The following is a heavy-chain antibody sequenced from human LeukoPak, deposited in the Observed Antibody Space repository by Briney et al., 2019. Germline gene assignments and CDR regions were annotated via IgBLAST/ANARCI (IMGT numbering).Heavy chain of an antibody. Sequence: SVKASCKASGGTFSSYAISWVRQAPGQGLEWMGRIIPILGIANYAQKFQGRVTITADKSTSTAYMELSSLRSEDTAVYYCARDWGVDTAMDYYYGMDVWGQGTTVTVSS. D-gene: IGHD5-18*01. CDR3: ARDWGVDTAMDYYYGMDV. CDR2: IIPILGIA. J-gene: IGHJ6*02. CDR1: GGTFSSYA. V-gene: IGHV1-69*04.